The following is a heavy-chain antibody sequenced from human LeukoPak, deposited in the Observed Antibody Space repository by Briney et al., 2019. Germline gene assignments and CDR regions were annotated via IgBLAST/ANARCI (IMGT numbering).Heavy chain of an antibody. CDR2: INPNSGGT. V-gene: IGHV1-2*02. Sequence: ASVKVSCKASGYTFTSYGISGVRQAPGQGREWMGWINPNSGGTNYAQKFQGRVTMNRDTYISKAYMELSRLRSDDTAVYYCARDRYCSGGSCYSGPFDYWGQGTLVTVSS. CDR3: ARDRYCSGGSCYSGPFDY. D-gene: IGHD2-15*01. J-gene: IGHJ4*02. CDR1: GYTFTSYG.